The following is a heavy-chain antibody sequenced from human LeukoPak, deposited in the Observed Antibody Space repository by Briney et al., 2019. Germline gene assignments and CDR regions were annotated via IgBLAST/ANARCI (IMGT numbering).Heavy chain of an antibody. J-gene: IGHJ3*02. V-gene: IGHV3-9*01. CDR3: ARDRGSGWNHDAFDI. D-gene: IGHD6-19*01. CDR2: ISWNSGSI. CDR1: GFTFDDYA. Sequence: GGSLRLSCAASGFTFDDYAMHWVRQAPGKGLEWVSGISWNSGSIGYADSVKGRFTISRDNAKNTLYLQMNSLRAEDTAVYYCARDRGSGWNHDAFDIWGQGTMVTVSS.